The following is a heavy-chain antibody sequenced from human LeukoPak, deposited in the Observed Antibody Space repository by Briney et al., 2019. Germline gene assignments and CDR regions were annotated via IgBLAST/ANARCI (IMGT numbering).Heavy chain of an antibody. CDR3: ARDPGVRWLVGFDY. CDR1: GFTFSSYG. V-gene: IGHV3-33*01. J-gene: IGHJ4*02. CDR2: IWYDGSNK. Sequence: PGGSLRLSCAASGFTFSSYGMHWVRQAPGKGLEWVAVIWYDGSNKYYADSVKGRFTISRDNSKNTLYLQMDGLRAEDTAVYYCARDPGVRWLVGFDYWGQGTLVTVSS. D-gene: IGHD6-19*01.